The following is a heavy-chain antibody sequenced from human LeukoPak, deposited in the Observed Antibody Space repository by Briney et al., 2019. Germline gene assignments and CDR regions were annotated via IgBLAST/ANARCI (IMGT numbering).Heavy chain of an antibody. CDR3: ARRRYSGSSQHFDY. Sequence: GGSLRLSCAASGFTFSSYGMSWVRQAPGKGLEWVSAISGSGGSTYYADSVKGRFTISRDNSKNTLYLQMNSLRAEDTAVYYCARRRYSGSSQHFDYWGQGTLVTVSS. CDR1: GFTFSSYG. D-gene: IGHD1-26*01. V-gene: IGHV3-23*01. J-gene: IGHJ4*02. CDR2: ISGSGGST.